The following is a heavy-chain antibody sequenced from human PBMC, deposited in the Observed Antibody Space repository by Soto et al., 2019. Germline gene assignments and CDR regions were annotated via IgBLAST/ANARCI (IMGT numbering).Heavy chain of an antibody. D-gene: IGHD5-18*01. J-gene: IGHJ4*02. CDR2: ISSSGSTI. CDR3: AREGNGYVQDY. V-gene: IGHV3-48*01. Sequence: EVQLAESGGGLVQPEGSLRLSCAASGFTFSENSMNWVRQAPGKGLEWVSYISSSGSTIYYADSVKGRFTISRDNANNSLYPLMNSLRAEDTAFYYYAREGNGYVQDYWGQGTLVTVSS. CDR1: GFTFSENS.